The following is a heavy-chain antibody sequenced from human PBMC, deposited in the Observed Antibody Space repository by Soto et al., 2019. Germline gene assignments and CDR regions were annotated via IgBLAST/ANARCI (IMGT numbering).Heavy chain of an antibody. Sequence: PGGSLRLSCAASEFTFSNYAMSWVRQAPGKGLEWVSAIRYGGGTTYYADSVKGRFTISRDNSKNTLYLQMNSLIAEDTVVYYCAKNPGYYYDSTGYHFDYWGQGT. V-gene: IGHV3-23*01. D-gene: IGHD3-22*01. CDR1: EFTFSNYA. J-gene: IGHJ4*02. CDR3: AKNPGYYYDSTGYHFDY. CDR2: IRYGGGTT.